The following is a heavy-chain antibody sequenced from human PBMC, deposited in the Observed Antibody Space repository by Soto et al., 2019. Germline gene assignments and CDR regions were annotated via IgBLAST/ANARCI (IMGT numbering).Heavy chain of an antibody. D-gene: IGHD6-6*01. CDR2: ITYDGFTQ. J-gene: IGHJ4*02. Sequence: LRRSCAASGCTFRNDAMHWVRQAPGKGLEWVAVITYDGFTQNYADSVRGRFTVSRDNSKSTLSLQMNSLRPDDTAVYYCGRGPFSSSYIDYWGQGTLVTVSS. CDR3: GRGPFSSSYIDY. V-gene: IGHV3-30*03. CDR1: GCTFRNDA.